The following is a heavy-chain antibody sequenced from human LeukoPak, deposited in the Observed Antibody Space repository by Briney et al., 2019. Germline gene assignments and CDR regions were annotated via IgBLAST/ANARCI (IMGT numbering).Heavy chain of an antibody. V-gene: IGHV3-23*01. J-gene: IGHJ4*02. CDR1: GFTFSSYS. D-gene: IGHD3-10*01. Sequence: PGGSLRLSCAASGFTFSSYSMNWVRQAPGKGLEWVSAISGSGGSTYYADSVKGRFTISRDNSKNTLYLQMNSLRAEDTAVYYCAKVGARTHGITMVRGVIPSLYYFDYWGQGTLVTVSS. CDR3: AKVGARTHGITMVRGVIPSLYYFDY. CDR2: ISGSGGST.